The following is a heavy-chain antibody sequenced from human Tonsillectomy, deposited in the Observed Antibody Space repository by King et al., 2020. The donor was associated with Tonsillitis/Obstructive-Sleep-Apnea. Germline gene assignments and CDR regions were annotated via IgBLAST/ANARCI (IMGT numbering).Heavy chain of an antibody. J-gene: IGHJ3*02. CDR3: ARGGGYCSSTSCPGAFDI. Sequence: VQLVESGGGLIQPGGSLRLSCAASGFTVSSNYMSWVRQAPGKGLEWGSVIYSGGCTYYADSVKGRFTISRDNSKKTLYLQMNSLRAEDTAVYYCARGGGYCSSTSCPGAFDIWGQGTMVTVSS. CDR1: GFTVSSNY. V-gene: IGHV3-53*01. CDR2: IYSGGCT. D-gene: IGHD2-2*01.